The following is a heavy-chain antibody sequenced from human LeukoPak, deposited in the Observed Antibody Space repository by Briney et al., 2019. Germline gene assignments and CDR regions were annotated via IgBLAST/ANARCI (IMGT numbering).Heavy chain of an antibody. CDR3: ARVVVAAGDNWFDP. CDR1: GYTFTSYD. V-gene: IGHV1-8*01. J-gene: IGHJ5*02. D-gene: IGHD2-15*01. CDR2: MNPNSGNT. Sequence: ASVKVSCKASGYTFTSYDINWVRQATGQGLEWMGWMNPNSGNTGYAQKFQGRVTMTRNTSISTAYMELSSLRSEDMAVYYCARVVVAAGDNWFDPWGQGTLVTVSS.